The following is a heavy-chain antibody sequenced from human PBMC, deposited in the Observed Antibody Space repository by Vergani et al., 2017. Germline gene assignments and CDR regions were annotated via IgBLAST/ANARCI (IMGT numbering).Heavy chain of an antibody. J-gene: IGHJ4*02. CDR3: SRGRGYSFGYSDY. V-gene: IGHV3-49*04. CDR1: GFSFGDYA. Sequence: EVQLVESGGGLVPPGRSLRLSCAASGFSFGDYAITWVRQAPGKGLEWVAFIRNKAYGGTTEYAASVKGRFTISRDDSKRLAYLLLSGLKTEDTAVYFCSRGRGYSFGYSDYWGQGTLVTVSS. CDR2: IRNKAYGGTT. D-gene: IGHD5-18*01.